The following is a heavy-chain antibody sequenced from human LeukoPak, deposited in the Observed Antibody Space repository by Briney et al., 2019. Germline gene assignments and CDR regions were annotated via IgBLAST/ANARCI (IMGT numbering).Heavy chain of an antibody. CDR3: ARDSPTQWWRFFFDS. J-gene: IGHJ4*01. Sequence: PGGTLRLSCAASGFTFNNSGMSWVRQAPGKGLEWVSTTTGRGFTTYYADSVKGRFTIPRDNSKNTLYLQMNSLSAEDTAVYYCARDSPTQWWRFFFDSWGHGTLVTVSS. V-gene: IGHV3-23*01. D-gene: IGHD2-15*01. CDR1: GFTFNNSG. CDR2: TTGRGFTT.